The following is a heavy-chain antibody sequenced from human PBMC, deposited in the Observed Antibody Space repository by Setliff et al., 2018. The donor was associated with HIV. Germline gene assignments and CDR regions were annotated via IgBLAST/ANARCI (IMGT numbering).Heavy chain of an antibody. J-gene: IGHJ4*02. CDR1: GYTFTNYD. CDR2: MNPYSGNS. D-gene: IGHD2-15*01. Sequence: ASVKVSCKASGYTFTNYDINWVRQAAGQGLVWMGWMNPYSGNSGYAQRFHGRLTMTRDTSRGTAHMELRSLRSDDTAVYYCARGYASGSGSYYYDFWGQGTLVTVSS. V-gene: IGHV1-8*02. CDR3: ARGYASGSGSYYYDF.